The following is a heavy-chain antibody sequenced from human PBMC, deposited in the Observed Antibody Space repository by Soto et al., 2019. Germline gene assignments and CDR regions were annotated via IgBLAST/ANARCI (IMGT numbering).Heavy chain of an antibody. Sequence: GGSLRLSCAASGFTFSSHPMNWVRQAPGKGLEWISYISSSSRYIYYADSVKGRFTISRDNAENSQYLQMNSLRVEDTAVYYCARGGQTRYCSGDSCYSLDFWGQGTLVTVSS. CDR3: ARGGQTRYCSGDSCYSLDF. V-gene: IGHV3-21*05. D-gene: IGHD2-15*01. J-gene: IGHJ4*02. CDR1: GFTFSSHP. CDR2: ISSSSRYI.